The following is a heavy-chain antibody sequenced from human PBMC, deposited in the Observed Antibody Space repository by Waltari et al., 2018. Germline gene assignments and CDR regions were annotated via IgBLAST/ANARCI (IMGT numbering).Heavy chain of an antibody. J-gene: IGHJ4*02. V-gene: IGHV4-34*01. Sequence: QVQLQQWGAGLLKPSATLSLTCAVYGVSLTHYWWTWIRQSPGKGLEWIGEIHHSGNTHYNSSLKSRLTMSLDTSKKQFSLQLTSVTAADTAVYYCAKNGPYFDVDYWGQGTLVTVSS. D-gene: IGHD3-9*01. CDR1: GVSLTHYW. CDR3: AKNGPYFDVDY. CDR2: IHHSGNT.